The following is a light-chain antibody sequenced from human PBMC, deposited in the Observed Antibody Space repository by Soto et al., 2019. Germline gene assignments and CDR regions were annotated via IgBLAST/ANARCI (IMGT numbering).Light chain of an antibody. V-gene: IGKV3-20*01. CDR1: QSVSSSY. J-gene: IGKJ2*01. CDR2: GAS. Sequence: EIVLTQSPGTLSLSPGERATLSCRDSQSVSSSYLAWYQQKPGKAPRLLIYGASSRATGIPDRFSGSGSGTAFTLTISRLEPEDFAVYYCQQYGSPPQTFGQGTKLEIK. CDR3: QQYGSPPQT.